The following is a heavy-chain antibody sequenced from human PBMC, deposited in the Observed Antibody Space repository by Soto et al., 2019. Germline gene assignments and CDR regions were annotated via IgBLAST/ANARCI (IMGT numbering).Heavy chain of an antibody. D-gene: IGHD5-18*01. Sequence: QVQLVQSGAEVKKPGSSVKVSCKASGGTFSSYAISWVRQAPGQGLEWMGGIIPIFGTANYAQTFQARVTIAADESTSAAYMGLSSLSCEDTAVYYCAIEGGYSYMNWFDPWGQGTLVTVSS. CDR3: AIEGGYSYMNWFDP. V-gene: IGHV1-69*12. J-gene: IGHJ5*02. CDR1: GGTFSSYA. CDR2: IIPIFGTA.